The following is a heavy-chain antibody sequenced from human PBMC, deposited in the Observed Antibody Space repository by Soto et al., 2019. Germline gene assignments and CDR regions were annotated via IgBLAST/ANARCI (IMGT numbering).Heavy chain of an antibody. CDR3: ASKIFGTTYFDY. D-gene: IGHD1-7*01. J-gene: IGHJ4*02. CDR2: IRGGGSPI. Sequence: GGSLRLSCAASGLTFSTYEMNWVRQSPGKGLEWVSYIRGGGSPILYADSVKGRFTISRDNAKNSLYLQMNSLRAEDTAIYYCASKIFGTTYFDYWGQGALVTVSS. CDR1: GLTFSTYE. V-gene: IGHV3-48*03.